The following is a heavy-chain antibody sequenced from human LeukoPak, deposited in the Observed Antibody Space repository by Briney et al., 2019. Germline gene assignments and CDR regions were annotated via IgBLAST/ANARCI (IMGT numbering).Heavy chain of an antibody. V-gene: IGHV3-7*01. Sequence: GGSLRLSCVVSGFDFSGFSMSWVRQAPGKGLEWVAIMDEYGSDIFYVESVKGRFTISRDNARNSLYLQMNSLRAEDTAVYYCARDKIVGATHFDYWGQGTLVTVSS. J-gene: IGHJ4*02. CDR2: MDEYGSDI. D-gene: IGHD1-26*01. CDR1: GFDFSGFS. CDR3: ARDKIVGATHFDY.